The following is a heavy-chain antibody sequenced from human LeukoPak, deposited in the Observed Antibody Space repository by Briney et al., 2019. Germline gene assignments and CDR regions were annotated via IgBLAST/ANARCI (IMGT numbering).Heavy chain of an antibody. D-gene: IGHD3-3*01. V-gene: IGHV4-61*02. CDR1: GGSIISGSYY. CDR2: IYTSGST. J-gene: IGHJ4*02. CDR3: ARGSPYYDFWSGYYGSGWTYYFDY. Sequence: SETLSLTCTVSGGSIISGSYYWSWIRQPAGKGLEWIGRIYTSGSTNYNPSLKSRVTISVDTPKNQFSLKLSSVTAADTAVYYCARGSPYYDFWSGYYGSGWTYYFDYWGQGTLVTVSS.